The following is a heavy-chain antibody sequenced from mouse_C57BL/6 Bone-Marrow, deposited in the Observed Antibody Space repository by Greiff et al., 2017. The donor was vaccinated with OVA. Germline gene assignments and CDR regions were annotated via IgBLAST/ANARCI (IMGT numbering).Heavy chain of an antibody. CDR2: IHPNSGST. V-gene: IGHV1-64*01. J-gene: IGHJ2*01. CDR1: GYTFTSYW. CDR3: ARERDGNFGDLGY. D-gene: IGHD2-1*01. Sequence: QVHVKQPGAELVKPGASVKLSCKASGYTFTSYWMHWVKQRPGQGLEWIGMIHPNSGSTNYNEKFKSKATLTVDTSSSTAYMQLSSLTSEDSAVYYCARERDGNFGDLGYWGQGTTLTVSS.